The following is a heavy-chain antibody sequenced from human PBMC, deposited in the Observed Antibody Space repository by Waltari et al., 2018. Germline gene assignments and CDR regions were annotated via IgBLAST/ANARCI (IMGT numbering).Heavy chain of an antibody. V-gene: IGHV3-30-3*01. D-gene: IGHD6-6*01. CDR2: ISYDGSNK. CDR3: ASEPEMGAAALDY. Sequence: QVQLVESGGGVVQPGRSLRLSCAASGFTVSSYAMNWVRQAPGKGLEWVAVISYDGSNKYYADSVKGRFTISRDNSKNTLYLQMNSLRAEDTAVYYCASEPEMGAAALDYWGQGTLVTVSS. J-gene: IGHJ4*02. CDR1: GFTVSSYA.